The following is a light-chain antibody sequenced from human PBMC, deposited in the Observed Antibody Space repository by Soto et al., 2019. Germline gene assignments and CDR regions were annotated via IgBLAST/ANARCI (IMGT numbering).Light chain of an antibody. CDR1: QSLSSSF. Sequence: EIVLTQSPGTLSLSPGERATLSCRASQSLSSSFLAWYQQKPGKAPRLLIHDAFNRATGIPDRFSGSGSGTVFSLTIGRLEPEYFAVYYGQQYDSSPETFGQGNKGEIK. V-gene: IGKV3-20*01. CDR2: DAF. CDR3: QQYDSSPET. J-gene: IGKJ1*01.